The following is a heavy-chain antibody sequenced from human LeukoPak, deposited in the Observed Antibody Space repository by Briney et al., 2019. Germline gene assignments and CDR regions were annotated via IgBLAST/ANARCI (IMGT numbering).Heavy chain of an antibody. CDR1: GFTFSRYE. Sequence: GGSLRLSCAASGFTFSRYEMNWVGQARGRGLEWVSYISSSGSTIYYADAVKGRFTIPRNKAKNPLYLQMNSLRAEDTAVYYCARGWTFDYWGQGSLVTVSS. J-gene: IGHJ4*02. CDR3: ARGWTFDY. V-gene: IGHV3-48*03. D-gene: IGHD1-1*01. CDR2: ISSSGSTI.